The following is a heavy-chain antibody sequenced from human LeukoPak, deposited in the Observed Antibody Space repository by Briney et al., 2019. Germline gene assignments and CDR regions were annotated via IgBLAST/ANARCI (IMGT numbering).Heavy chain of an antibody. V-gene: IGHV4-31*03. D-gene: IGHD3-16*02. J-gene: IGHJ4*02. Sequence: SETLSLTCTVSGGSISSGGYYWSWIRQHPGKGLEWIGYIYYSGSTYYNPSLKSRVTMSVDTSKNQFSLKLSSVTAADTAVYYCARGRVDYDYVWGSYRAPSFDYWGQGTLVTVSS. CDR2: IYYSGST. CDR3: ARGRVDYDYVWGSYRAPSFDY. CDR1: GGSISSGGYY.